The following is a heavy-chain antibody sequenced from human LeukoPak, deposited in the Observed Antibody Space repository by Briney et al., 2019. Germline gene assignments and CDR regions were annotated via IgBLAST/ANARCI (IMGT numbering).Heavy chain of an antibody. CDR3: ARDLYYRPQNWFDP. CDR2: INPNSGGT. CDR1: GYTFTGYC. V-gene: IGHV1-2*02. Sequence: ASVKVSCKASGYTFTGYCMHWVRQAPGQGLEWMGWINPNSGGTNYAQKFQGRVTMTRDTSISTAYMELSRLRSDDTAVYYCARDLYYRPQNWFDPWGQGTLVTVSS. D-gene: IGHD1-14*01. J-gene: IGHJ5*02.